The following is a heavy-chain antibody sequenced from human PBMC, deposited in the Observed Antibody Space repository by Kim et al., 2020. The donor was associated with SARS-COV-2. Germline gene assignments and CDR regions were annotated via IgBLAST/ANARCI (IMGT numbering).Heavy chain of an antibody. J-gene: IGHJ4*02. D-gene: IGHD3-16*01. V-gene: IGHV3-23*03. CDR3: AKGGVGGVSIDF. Sequence: YYADSVKGRFIISRDNSKTTLYVQMSSLRTEDTAVYYGAKGGVGGVSIDFWGQGTLVTVSS.